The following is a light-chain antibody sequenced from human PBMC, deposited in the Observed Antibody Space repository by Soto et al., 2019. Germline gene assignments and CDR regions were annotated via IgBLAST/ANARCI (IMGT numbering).Light chain of an antibody. J-gene: IGKJ1*01. V-gene: IGKV3-11*01. CDR2: DIS. CDR3: QQRSSPTWT. Sequence: IVLTQSSASLSLSSGEPATLSCRSSQRVHYLAWYQQRRGQAPRLLIYDISTRATGVPARFSGSGSGTEFTLTINNLEPEDFAVYYCQQRSSPTWTFGLGTKV. CDR1: QRVHY.